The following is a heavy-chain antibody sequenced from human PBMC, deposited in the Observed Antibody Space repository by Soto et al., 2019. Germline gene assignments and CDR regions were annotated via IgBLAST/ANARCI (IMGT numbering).Heavy chain of an antibody. CDR1: GGTFSSYA. J-gene: IGHJ6*02. Sequence: QVQLVQSGAEVKKPGSSVKVSCKASGGTFSSYAISWVRQAPGQGLEWMGGIIPISDTTNYAQKFQGRVTITADESTSKAYMELSSLRSEDTAVYYCARSQGSSTSLEIYYYYYSGMDVWGQGTTVTVSS. CDR3: ARSQGSSTSLEIYYYYYSGMDV. CDR2: IIPISDTT. V-gene: IGHV1-69*01. D-gene: IGHD2-2*01.